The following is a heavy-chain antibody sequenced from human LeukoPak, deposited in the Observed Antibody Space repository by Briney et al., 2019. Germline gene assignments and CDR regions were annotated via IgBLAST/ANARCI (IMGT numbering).Heavy chain of an antibody. J-gene: IGHJ3*02. D-gene: IGHD3-22*01. CDR1: GGSISSYY. CDR2: IYYSGST. V-gene: IGHV4-59*01. Sequence: SETLSLTCTVSGGSISSYYWSWIRQPPGKGLEWIGYIYYSGSTNYNPSLKSRVTISVDTSKNQFSLKLSSVTAADTAVYYCASHYDSSGYEAFDIWGQGTMVTVSS. CDR3: ASHYDSSGYEAFDI.